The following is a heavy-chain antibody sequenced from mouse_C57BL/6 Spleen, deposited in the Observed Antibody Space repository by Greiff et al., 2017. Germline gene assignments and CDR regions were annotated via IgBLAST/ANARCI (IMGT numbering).Heavy chain of an antibody. Sequence: QVQLQQSGPELVKPGASVKLSCKASGYAFSSSWMNWVKQRPGKGLEWIGRIYPGDGDTNYNGKFKGKATLTADKSSSTAYMQLSSLTSEDSAVYFCARCDYDDHYAMDYWGQGTSVTVSS. CDR3: ARCDYDDHYAMDY. CDR2: IYPGDGDT. D-gene: IGHD2-4*01. J-gene: IGHJ4*01. CDR1: GYAFSSSW. V-gene: IGHV1-82*01.